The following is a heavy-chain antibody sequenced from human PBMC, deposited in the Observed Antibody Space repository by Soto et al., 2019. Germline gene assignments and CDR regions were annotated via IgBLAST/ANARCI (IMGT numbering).Heavy chain of an antibody. D-gene: IGHD6-13*01. V-gene: IGHV3-30-3*01. CDR1: GFTFSSYA. CDR2: ISYDGSNK. J-gene: IGHJ4*02. CDR3: ARDRGIACDY. Sequence: GGSLRLSCAASGFTFSSYAMHWVRQAPGKGLEWVAVISYDGSNKYYADSVKGRFTISRDNSKNTLYLQMNSLRAEDTAVYYCARDRGIACDYWGQGTLVTVSS.